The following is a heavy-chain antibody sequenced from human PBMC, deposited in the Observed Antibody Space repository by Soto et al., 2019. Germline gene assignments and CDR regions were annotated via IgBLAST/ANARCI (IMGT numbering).Heavy chain of an antibody. CDR2: IYYSGST. J-gene: IGHJ6*02. CDR3: ARGAAYYDFWSGYTDYYYYGMDV. D-gene: IGHD3-3*01. V-gene: IGHV4-61*01. CDR1: GGSVSSGSYY. Sequence: SETLSLTCTVSGGSVSSGSYYWSWIRQPPGKGLEWIGYIYYSGSTNYNPSLKSRVTISVDTSKNQFSLKLSSVTAADTAVYYCARGAAYYDFWSGYTDYYYYGMDVWGQGTTVTVSS.